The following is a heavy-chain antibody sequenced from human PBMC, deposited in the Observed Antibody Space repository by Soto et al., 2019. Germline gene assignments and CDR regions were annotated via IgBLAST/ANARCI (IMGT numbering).Heavy chain of an antibody. CDR3: ARENYYALDY. V-gene: IGHV4-59*01. Sequence: AETLSLTCTVSSGSISSYNWNWVRQPPGKGLEWIGFINYSGITHYNPSLKRRVTISLDTSKNQFSLKLNSVTAADTAVYYCARENYYALDYWGPGTLVTVSS. CDR1: SGSISSYN. J-gene: IGHJ4*02. D-gene: IGHD3-10*01. CDR2: INYSGIT.